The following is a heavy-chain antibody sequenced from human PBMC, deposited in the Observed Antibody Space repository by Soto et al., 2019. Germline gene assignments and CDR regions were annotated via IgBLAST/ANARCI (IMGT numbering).Heavy chain of an antibody. V-gene: IGHV3-30*18. Sequence: GGSLRLSCAASGFTFSSYGMHWVRQAPGKGLEWVAVISYDGSNKYYADSVKGRFTISRDNSKNTLYLQMNSLRAEDTAVYYCAKGDRNYDFWSGDFVDYWGQGTLVTVSS. J-gene: IGHJ4*02. D-gene: IGHD3-3*01. CDR3: AKGDRNYDFWSGDFVDY. CDR1: GFTFSSYG. CDR2: ISYDGSNK.